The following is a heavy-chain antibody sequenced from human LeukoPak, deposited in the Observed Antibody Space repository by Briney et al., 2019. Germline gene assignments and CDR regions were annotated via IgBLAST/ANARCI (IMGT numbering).Heavy chain of an antibody. CDR3: ARDLPPGSGSAPFDY. D-gene: IGHD1-26*01. Sequence: GGSLRLSCAASGFTFSGYGIHWVRQAPGQGLEWVALIRYEGSEEYYSDSVWGRFTISRDNSKNTLYLQMNSLRAEDTAVYYCARDLPPGSGSAPFDYWGQGTLVTVSS. CDR2: IRYEGSEE. CDR1: GFTFSGYG. J-gene: IGHJ4*02. V-gene: IGHV3-30*02.